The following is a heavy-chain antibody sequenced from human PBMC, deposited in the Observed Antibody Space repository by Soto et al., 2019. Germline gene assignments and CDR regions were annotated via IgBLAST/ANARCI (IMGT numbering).Heavy chain of an antibody. V-gene: IGHV3-23*01. J-gene: IGHJ4*02. CDR2: ISGSGGST. CDR1: GFPFSSYA. Sequence: GGSLRLSCAASGFPFSSYAMSWVRQAPGKGLEWVSAISGSGGSTYYADSVKGRFTISRDNSKNTLYLQMNSLRAEDTAVYYCAKVWITYYYDSSGYFPSDYWGQGTLVTVSS. D-gene: IGHD3-22*01. CDR3: AKVWITYYYDSSGYFPSDY.